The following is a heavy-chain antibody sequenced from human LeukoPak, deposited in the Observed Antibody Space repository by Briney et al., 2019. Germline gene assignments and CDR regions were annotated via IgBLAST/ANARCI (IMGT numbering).Heavy chain of an antibody. V-gene: IGHV3-21*01. CDR3: ARGLMTTVVSGLFDY. D-gene: IGHD4-23*01. CDR1: GFTFSSYS. Sequence: ETGGSLRLSCAASGFTFSSYSMNWVRQAPGKGLEWVSSISSSSSYIYYADSVKGRFTISRDNAKNSLYLQMNSLRAEDTAVYYCARGLMTTVVSGLFDYWGQGTLVTVSS. J-gene: IGHJ4*02. CDR2: ISSSSSYI.